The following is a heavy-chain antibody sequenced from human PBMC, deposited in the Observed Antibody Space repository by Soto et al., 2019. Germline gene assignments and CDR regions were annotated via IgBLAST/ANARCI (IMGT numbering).Heavy chain of an antibody. D-gene: IGHD4-17*01. Sequence: QVQLVQSGPEVRKPGASVRLSCATSGYNFNQYYIHWVRQAPGQGLEWMGIINLRGGTTEYAHKFRGRVTVTGDTSTRTAYMELSSLRSEVTAVYFCARGPDDSDVPRWDHWGQGTLITVSS. CDR3: ARGPDDSDVPRWDH. CDR2: INLRGGTT. CDR1: GYNFNQYY. J-gene: IGHJ4*02. V-gene: IGHV1-46*02.